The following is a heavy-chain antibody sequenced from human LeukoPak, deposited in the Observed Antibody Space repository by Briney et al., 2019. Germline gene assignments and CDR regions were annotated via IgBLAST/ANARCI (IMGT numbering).Heavy chain of an antibody. CDR3: ARVDSSSWSEGWFDP. CDR1: GFTFSSYS. Sequence: PGGSLRLSCAASGFTFSSYSMNWVRQAPGKGLEWVSSISSSSSYIYYADSVKGRFTISRDNAKNSLYLQMNSLGAEDTAVYYCARVDSSSWSEGWFDPWGQGTLVTVSS. D-gene: IGHD6-13*01. J-gene: IGHJ5*02. CDR2: ISSSSSYI. V-gene: IGHV3-21*01.